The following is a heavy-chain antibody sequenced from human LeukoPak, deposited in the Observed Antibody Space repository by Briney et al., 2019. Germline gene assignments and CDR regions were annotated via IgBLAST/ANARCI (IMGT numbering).Heavy chain of an antibody. J-gene: IGHJ5*02. D-gene: IGHD3-10*01. CDR2: ISYSGST. Sequence: PSETLSLTCTVSGDSISSSTCYWGWIRQPPGKGLEWIGSISYSGSTYYNPSLKTRVTVFVDTSKNQFHLRLSSVTAADTAVYYCARHKSRLRVSNWFDPWGQGTLVTVSS. CDR1: GDSISSSTCY. CDR3: ARHKSRLRVSNWFDP. V-gene: IGHV4-39*01.